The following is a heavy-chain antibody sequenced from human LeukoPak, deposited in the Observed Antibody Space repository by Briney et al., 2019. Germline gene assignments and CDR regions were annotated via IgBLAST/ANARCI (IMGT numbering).Heavy chain of an antibody. CDR2: ISSSSTI. CDR3: ARDQYGAYAIDY. CDR1: GFTFRSYS. V-gene: IGHV3-48*02. Sequence: WGALRLSCAASGFTFRSYSMNWVRRAPGKGLEWVSYISSSSTIYYANSVKGRFTMSRDNAKNSLYLQMNSLRDEDTAVYYCARDQYGAYAIDYWGQGTLVTVSS. D-gene: IGHD4-17*01. J-gene: IGHJ4*02.